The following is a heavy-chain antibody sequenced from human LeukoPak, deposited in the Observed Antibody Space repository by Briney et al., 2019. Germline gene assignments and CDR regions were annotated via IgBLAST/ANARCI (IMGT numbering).Heavy chain of an antibody. D-gene: IGHD6-19*01. CDR3: ATHVRRQWLPLPDY. CDR2: FDPEDGET. J-gene: IGHJ4*02. Sequence: ASVKVFCKVSGYTLTELSMHWVRQAPGKGLEWMGGFDPEDGETIYAQKFQGRVTMTEDTSTDTAYMELSSLRSEDTAVYYCATHVRRQWLPLPDYWGQGTLVTVSS. CDR1: GYTLTELS. V-gene: IGHV1-24*01.